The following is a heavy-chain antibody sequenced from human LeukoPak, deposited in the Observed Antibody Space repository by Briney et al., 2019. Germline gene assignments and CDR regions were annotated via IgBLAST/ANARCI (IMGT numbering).Heavy chain of an antibody. Sequence: ASVTVSCKASGYTFTGYYMHWVRQAPGQGLEWMGWINPNSGGTNNAQKFQGRVTMTGDTSISTAYMELSRLRYDDTAVYYCARDPIGDGYNFNWFDPWGQGTQVTVSS. CDR3: ARDPIGDGYNFNWFDP. J-gene: IGHJ5*02. D-gene: IGHD5-24*01. CDR1: GYTFTGYY. V-gene: IGHV1-2*02. CDR2: INPNSGGT.